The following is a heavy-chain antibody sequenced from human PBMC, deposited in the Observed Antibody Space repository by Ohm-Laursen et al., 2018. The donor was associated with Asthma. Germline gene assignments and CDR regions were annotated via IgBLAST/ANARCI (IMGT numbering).Heavy chain of an antibody. CDR1: GFTVSSNY. CDR3: ARASGGYYIDY. V-gene: IGHV3-11*01. Sequence: SLRLSCAASGFTVSSNYMSWVRQAPGKGLEGVSYIGNSGSAIYYADSVKGRFTLSRDNAKISLYLQMNSLRAEDTAVYYCARASGGYYIDYWGQGTLVTVSS. D-gene: IGHD1-26*01. J-gene: IGHJ4*02. CDR2: IGNSGSAI.